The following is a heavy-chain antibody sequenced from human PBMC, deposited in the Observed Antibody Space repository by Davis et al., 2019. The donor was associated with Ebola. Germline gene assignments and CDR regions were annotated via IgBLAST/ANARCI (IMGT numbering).Heavy chain of an antibody. D-gene: IGHD2-15*01. CDR2: ISSDGTNK. V-gene: IGHV3-30*18. CDR1: GFTFSRFG. CDR3: AKDGWSGGGGGIDQ. J-gene: IGHJ5*02. Sequence: GESLKISCAASGFTFSRFGMHWVRQPPGKGLEWVTMISSDGTNKFYSDSLKGRFAISSDNSRNTLFLLMNDLRDEDTGVYNCAKDGWSGGGGGIDQWGQGTLVIVFS.